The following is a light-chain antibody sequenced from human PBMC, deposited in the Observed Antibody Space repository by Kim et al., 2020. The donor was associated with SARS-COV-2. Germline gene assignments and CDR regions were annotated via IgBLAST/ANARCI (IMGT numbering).Light chain of an antibody. J-gene: IGLJ2*01. V-gene: IGLV1-44*01. CDR3: AAWDDSLNVV. CDR1: RSNIGRNS. CDR2: SND. Sequence: PGQRVTISCSGSRSNIGRNSVNWYQQFPGTAPKILTYSNDQRSSGVPDRFSGSKSGTAASLAISDLRSEDEAEYFCAAWDDSLNVVFGGGTQLTVL.